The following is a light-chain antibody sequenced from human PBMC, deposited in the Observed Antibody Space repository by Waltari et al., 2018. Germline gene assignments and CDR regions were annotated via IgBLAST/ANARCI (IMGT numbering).Light chain of an antibody. CDR2: EDN. V-gene: IGLV6-57*03. CDR1: SGNIATNY. J-gene: IGLJ2*01. Sequence: FMLTQPHSVSESPGKTVTISCTRSSGNIATNYVPWYQQRPGSAPTKVIYEDNQRPSGVPDRFPGSIDSSSNSASLIISGLKAEDEADYYCQSFDSSHVVFGGGTKLTVL. CDR3: QSFDSSHVV.